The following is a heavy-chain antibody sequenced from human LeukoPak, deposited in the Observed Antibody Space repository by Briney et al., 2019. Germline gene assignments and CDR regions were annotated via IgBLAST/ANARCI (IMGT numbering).Heavy chain of an antibody. J-gene: IGHJ4*02. CDR2: INTDGSIT. V-gene: IGHV3-74*01. CDR3: ARTFVVRGAPDY. CDR1: GFTFSSYW. D-gene: IGHD3-10*01. Sequence: GGSLRLPCAVSGFTFSSYWMHWVRQAPGRGLVWVLHINTDGSITSSADSVKGRFTISRDNAKNTLYLQMNSLRAEDTAVYYCARTFVVRGAPDYWGQGTLVTVSS.